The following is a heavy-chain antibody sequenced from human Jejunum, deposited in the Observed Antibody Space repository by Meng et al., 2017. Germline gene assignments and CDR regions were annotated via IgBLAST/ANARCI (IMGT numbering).Heavy chain of an antibody. CDR1: GYPFISYP. Sequence: QVQLVQSGPELKKPGASVKVSCMASGYPFISYPITWVRHAPGQGPEWMGWINTSTGKPTYAQGFTGRFAFSLDISVNTAYLEISSLKGDDTAMYYCAREKWQHGSSFDVWGQGTLVTVSS. J-gene: IGHJ4*02. V-gene: IGHV7-4-1*02. CDR2: INTSTGKP. D-gene: IGHD6-6*01. CDR3: AREKWQHGSSFDV.